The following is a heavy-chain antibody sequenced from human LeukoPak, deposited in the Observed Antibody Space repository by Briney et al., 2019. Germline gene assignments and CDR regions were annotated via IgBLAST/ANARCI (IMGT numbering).Heavy chain of an antibody. Sequence: QPGGSLRLSCTASGFTFGDYAMSWVRQAPGKGLEWVGFIRSKAYGGTTEYAASVKGRFTISRDDSKSIAYLQMNSLKTEDTAVYYCTRGIVPAAYYYYYMDVWGKGTTVTISS. D-gene: IGHD2-2*01. CDR2: IRSKAYGGTT. J-gene: IGHJ6*03. CDR3: TRGIVPAAYYYYYMDV. CDR1: GFTFGDYA. V-gene: IGHV3-49*04.